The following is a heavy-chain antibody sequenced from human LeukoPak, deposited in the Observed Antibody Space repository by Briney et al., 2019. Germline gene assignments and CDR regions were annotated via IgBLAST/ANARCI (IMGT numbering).Heavy chain of an antibody. CDR1: GFTVSSNY. Sequence: PGGSLRLSCAASGFTVSSNYMSWVRQAPGKGLEWVSVIYSGGSTYYADSVKGRFTISKDNFKNTLYLQMNSLRAEDTAVYYCARIAVAGTNWFDPWGQGTLVTVSS. J-gene: IGHJ5*02. D-gene: IGHD6-19*01. CDR2: IYSGGST. V-gene: IGHV3-53*01. CDR3: ARIAVAGTNWFDP.